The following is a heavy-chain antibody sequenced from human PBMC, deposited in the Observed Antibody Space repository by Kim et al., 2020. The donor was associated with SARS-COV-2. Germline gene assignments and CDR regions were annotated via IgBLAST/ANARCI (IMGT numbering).Heavy chain of an antibody. Sequence: NKYYADSVKGRFTISRDNSKNTLYLQMNSLRAEDTAVYYCASVRGETDYWGQGTLVTVSS. J-gene: IGHJ4*02. V-gene: IGHV3-30*02. CDR3: ASVRGETDY. CDR2: NK. D-gene: IGHD3-10*01.